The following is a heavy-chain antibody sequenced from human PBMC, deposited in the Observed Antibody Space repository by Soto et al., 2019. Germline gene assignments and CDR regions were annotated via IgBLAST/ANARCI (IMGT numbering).Heavy chain of an antibody. J-gene: IGHJ4*02. V-gene: IGHV3-53*01. CDR3: VRLHALSYYFDY. CDR2: IYSGGST. Sequence: GGSLRLSCAASGFTVSSNYMSWVRQAPGKGLEWVSVIYSGGSTYYADSVKGRFTISRDNSKNTLYLQMNSLRAEDTAVYYCVRLHALSYYFDYWGQGTLVTVSS. CDR1: GFTVSSNY.